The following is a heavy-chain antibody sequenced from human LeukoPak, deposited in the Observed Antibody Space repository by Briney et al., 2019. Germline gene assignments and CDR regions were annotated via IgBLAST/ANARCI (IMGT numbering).Heavy chain of an antibody. CDR1: GGSISSGDYD. D-gene: IGHD3-10*01. CDR2: IYYSGST. J-gene: IGHJ6*03. Sequence: SETLSLTCTVSGGSISSGDYDWSWIRQPPGKGLEWIGYIYYSGSTYYNPSLKSRVTISVDTSKNQFSLKLSSVTAADTAVYYCATGTLTMVRGVRYYYYYMDVWGKGTTVTVSS. CDR3: ATGTLTMVRGVRYYYYYMDV. V-gene: IGHV4-30-4*08.